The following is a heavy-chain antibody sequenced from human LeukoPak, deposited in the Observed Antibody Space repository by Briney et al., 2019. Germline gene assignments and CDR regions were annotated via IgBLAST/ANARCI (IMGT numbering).Heavy chain of an antibody. Sequence: GALTLSGAASGFTFSSYSMNWVRQAPGKGLQWVSSISSGSNYIYYADSVKGRFTISRDNAKNSLYLQMNSLRADDTAVYYCAREFAGAAPSEDYWGQGTLVTVST. CDR3: AREFAGAAPSEDY. CDR1: GFTFSSYS. J-gene: IGHJ4*02. V-gene: IGHV3-21*01. CDR2: ISSGSNYI. D-gene: IGHD3-16*01.